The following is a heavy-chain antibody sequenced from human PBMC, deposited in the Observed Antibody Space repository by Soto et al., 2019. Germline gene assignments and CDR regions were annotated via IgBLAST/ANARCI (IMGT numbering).Heavy chain of an antibody. Sequence: GESLKISCQGSGHSFTTSWIGWVRQMPGKGLEWMGIIYPDDSDTRYSPSFQGQVTISADKPISTAYLQWSSLNASYTAMYYCARHLFSSSWYGDGGMDVWGQGTTVTVSS. J-gene: IGHJ6*02. V-gene: IGHV5-51*01. D-gene: IGHD6-13*01. CDR2: IYPDDSDT. CDR1: GHSFTTSW. CDR3: ARHLFSSSWYGDGGMDV.